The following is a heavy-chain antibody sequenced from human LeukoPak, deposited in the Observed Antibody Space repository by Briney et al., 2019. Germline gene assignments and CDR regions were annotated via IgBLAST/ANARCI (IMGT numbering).Heavy chain of an antibody. J-gene: IGHJ4*02. CDR2: ISAYNGNT. V-gene: IGHV1-18*01. D-gene: IGHD4-17*01. Sequence: ASVKVSCKASGYTFTSYGISWVRQAPGQGLEWMGWISAYNGNTNYAQKLQGRVTLTTDTSTSTAYMELRSLRSDEPAVYYCARVENHGDPLFDYWGQGTLVTVSS. CDR3: ARVENHGDPLFDY. CDR1: GYTFTSYG.